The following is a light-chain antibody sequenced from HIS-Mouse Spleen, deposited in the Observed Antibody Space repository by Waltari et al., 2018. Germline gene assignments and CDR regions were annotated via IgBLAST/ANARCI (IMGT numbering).Light chain of an antibody. CDR1: NIGRKR. CDR3: QVWDSSSDHVV. CDR2: DGS. J-gene: IGLJ2*01. Sequence: SYVLTQPPSVSVAPGKTARITCGGNNIGRKRLHWYQQKPGQAPVLVVYDGSDRPSGIPERFSGSNSGNTATLTISRVEAGDEADYYCQVWDSSSDHVVFGGGTKLTVL. V-gene: IGLV3-21*03.